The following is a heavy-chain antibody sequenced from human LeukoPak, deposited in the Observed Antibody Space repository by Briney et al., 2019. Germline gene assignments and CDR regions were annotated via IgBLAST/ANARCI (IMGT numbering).Heavy chain of an antibody. Sequence: ASVKVSCKASGYTFTGYYMHWVRQAPGPGLEWMGRINPNSGGTNYAQKFQGRVTMTRDTSISTAYMELSRLRSDDTAVYYCARTAPTYYDILTGYYISAPFDYWGQGTLVTVSS. CDR3: ARTAPTYYDILTGYYISAPFDY. CDR1: GYTFTGYY. D-gene: IGHD3-9*01. V-gene: IGHV1-2*06. J-gene: IGHJ4*02. CDR2: INPNSGGT.